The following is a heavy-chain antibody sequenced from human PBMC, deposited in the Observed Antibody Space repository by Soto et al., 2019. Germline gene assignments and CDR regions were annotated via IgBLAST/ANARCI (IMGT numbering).Heavy chain of an antibody. CDR1: GGSISSSSYY. CDR2: IYYSGST. J-gene: IGHJ4*02. V-gene: IGHV4-39*01. Sequence: QLLESGPGLVKPSETLSLTCTVSGGSISSSSYYWGWIRQPPGKGLEWIGSIYYSGSTYYNPSLKSRVTISVDTSKNQFSLKLSSVTAADTAVYYCARQGWLVGGVLFDYWGQGTLVTVSS. CDR3: ARQGWLVGGVLFDY. D-gene: IGHD6-19*01.